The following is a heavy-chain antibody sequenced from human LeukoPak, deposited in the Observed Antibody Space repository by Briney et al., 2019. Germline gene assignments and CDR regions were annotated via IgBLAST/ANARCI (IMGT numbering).Heavy chain of an antibody. CDR1: GYTFTGYY. D-gene: IGHD2-2*01. CDR2: INPNSGGT. CDR3: ARDILCSSTSCYENWLDP. Sequence: GASVKVSCKASGYTFTGYYMHWVRQAPGQGLEWMGWINPNSGGTNYAQKFQGRVTMTRDTSISTAYMELSRLRSDDTAVYYCARDILCSSTSCYENWLDPWGQGTLVTVSS. J-gene: IGHJ5*02. V-gene: IGHV1-2*02.